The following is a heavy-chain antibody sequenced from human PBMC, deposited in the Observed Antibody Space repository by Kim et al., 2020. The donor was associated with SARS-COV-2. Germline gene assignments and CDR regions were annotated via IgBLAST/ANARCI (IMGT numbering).Heavy chain of an antibody. Sequence: GGSLRLSCAASGFTFSSYAMHWVRQASGKGLEWVAVISYDGSNKYYADSVKGRFTISRDNSKNTLYLQMNSLRAEDTAVYYCARRGDDFWSGYPFDYWGQGTLVTVSS. CDR3: ARRGDDFWSGYPFDY. CDR1: GFTFSSYA. J-gene: IGHJ4*02. V-gene: IGHV3-30-3*01. D-gene: IGHD3-3*01. CDR2: ISYDGSNK.